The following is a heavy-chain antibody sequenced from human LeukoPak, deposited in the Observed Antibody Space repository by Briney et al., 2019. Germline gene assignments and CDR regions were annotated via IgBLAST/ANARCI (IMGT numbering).Heavy chain of an antibody. V-gene: IGHV3-48*03. CDR1: GFTFSSNE. CDR3: ARVKVIYYDSSGYDAFDI. CDR2: ISSSGSTI. D-gene: IGHD3-22*01. Sequence: PGGSLRLSCAASGFTFSSNEMNWVRQAPGKGLEWVSYISSSGSTIYYADSVKGRSTISRDNAKNSLYLQMNSLRAEDTAVYYCARVKVIYYDSSGYDAFDIWGQGTMVTVSS. J-gene: IGHJ3*02.